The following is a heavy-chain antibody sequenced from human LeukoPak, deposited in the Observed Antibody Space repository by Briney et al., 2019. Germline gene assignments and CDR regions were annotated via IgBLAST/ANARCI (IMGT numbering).Heavy chain of an antibody. CDR2: ISYSGST. CDR1: GGSISSSIYY. V-gene: IGHV4-39*07. Sequence: SETLSLTCTVSGGSISSSIYYWGWIRQPPGMGLEWIGSISYSGSTSYNPSLKSRVTISLDTSKNQFSLKLSSATAADTAMYYCARGLNWGSRFDSWGQGSLVTVSS. D-gene: IGHD7-27*01. J-gene: IGHJ4*02. CDR3: ARGLNWGSRFDS.